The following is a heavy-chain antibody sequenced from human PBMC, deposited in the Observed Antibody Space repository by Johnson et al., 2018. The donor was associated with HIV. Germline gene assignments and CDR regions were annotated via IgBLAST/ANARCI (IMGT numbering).Heavy chain of an antibody. D-gene: IGHD7-27*01. J-gene: IGHJ3*02. CDR2: MSFDGSNK. Sequence: WIRQAPGKGLEWVSLMSFDGSNKDYADSVKGRFTVFRDNVENTVFLQMNRLRAEDTALYFCAKDRTNWGYDAFDIWGQGTMVTVSS. V-gene: IGHV3-30*04. CDR3: AKDRTNWGYDAFDI.